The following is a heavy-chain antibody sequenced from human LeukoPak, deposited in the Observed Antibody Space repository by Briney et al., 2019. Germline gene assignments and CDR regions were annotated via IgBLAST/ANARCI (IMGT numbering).Heavy chain of an antibody. Sequence: PGGSLRLSCAASGFTFSSYSMNWVRQAPGKGLEWVSSISSSSSYIYYADSVKGRFTISRDNAKSSLYLQMNSLRAEDTAVYYCARHRGNHDLTYYDFWSGVFGMDVWGQGTTVTVSS. D-gene: IGHD3-3*01. J-gene: IGHJ6*02. CDR1: GFTFSSYS. V-gene: IGHV3-21*01. CDR2: ISSSSSYI. CDR3: ARHRGNHDLTYYDFWSGVFGMDV.